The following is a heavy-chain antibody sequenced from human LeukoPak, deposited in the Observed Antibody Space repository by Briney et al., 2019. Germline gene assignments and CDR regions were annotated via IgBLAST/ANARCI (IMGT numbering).Heavy chain of an antibody. CDR1: GFAFSDYG. CDR3: AREGDYGMDV. CDR2: ISPDGSST. D-gene: IGHD3-16*01. Sequence: GGSLRLSCVASGFAFSDYGMDWVRQAPGKGLEWVAVISPDGSSTYYADSVKGRFTISRDNSKNTLYLQMNSLRAEDTAVYYCAREGDYGMDVWGQGTTVTVSS. V-gene: IGHV3-30*03. J-gene: IGHJ6*02.